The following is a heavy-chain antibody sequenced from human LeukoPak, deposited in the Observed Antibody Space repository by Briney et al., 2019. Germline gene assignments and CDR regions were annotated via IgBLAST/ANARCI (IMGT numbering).Heavy chain of an antibody. Sequence: GGSLRLSCAASGYTFRRYYMHWVRQAPGKGLVWVSRINSDGSSKTYADSVKGRFTISRDNAKNTLYLQMNSLKVEDTAVYYCTRVFVGDEYSSSGYWGQGTLVTVSS. CDR3: TRVFVGDEYSSSGY. CDR2: INSDGSSK. CDR1: GYTFRRYY. V-gene: IGHV3-74*01. J-gene: IGHJ4*02. D-gene: IGHD6-13*01.